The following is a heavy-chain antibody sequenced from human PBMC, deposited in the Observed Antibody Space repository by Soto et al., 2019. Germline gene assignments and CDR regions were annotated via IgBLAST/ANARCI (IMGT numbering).Heavy chain of an antibody. CDR1: GYTFTSYD. D-gene: IGHD1-26*01. V-gene: IGHV1-8*02. Sequence: QVQLVQSGAEVKKPGAPVKVSCKASGYTFTSYDITWVRQATGQGLEWMGWMNPNSGNTGYAQKFQGRVTMTRNTAINTAYMELSSLSSEDTAVYYCAIVGARPPDYWGQGTLVTVSS. CDR3: AIVGARPPDY. J-gene: IGHJ4*02. CDR2: MNPNSGNT.